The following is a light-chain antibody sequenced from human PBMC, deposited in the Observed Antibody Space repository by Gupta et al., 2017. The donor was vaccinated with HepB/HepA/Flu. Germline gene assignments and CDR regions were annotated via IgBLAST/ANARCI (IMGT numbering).Light chain of an antibody. Sequence: DIQMTQSPSSLSASVGDRVTITCRASQSISNYLNWYQQKPGKAPKLLIHVAFTLQSGVPSRFSGSGSGTDFTLTITRLQPEDFATYYCQQTDSTHLTFGGGTKVVIK. J-gene: IGKJ4*01. CDR1: QSISNY. V-gene: IGKV1-39*01. CDR3: QQTDSTHLT. CDR2: VAF.